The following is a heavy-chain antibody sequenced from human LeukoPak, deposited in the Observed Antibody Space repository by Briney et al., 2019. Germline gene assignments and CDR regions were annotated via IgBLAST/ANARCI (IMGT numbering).Heavy chain of an antibody. D-gene: IGHD3-3*01. CDR2: INPNSGGT. CDR1: GYTFTGYY. J-gene: IGHJ5*02. Sequence: ASVKVSCKASGYTFTGYYMHWVRQAPGQGLEWMGWINPNSGGTNYAQKFQGRVTMTRDTSISTAYMELSRLRSDDTAVYYCARDRAEYYDFWSGYYHTDWFDPWGQGTLGTVSA. CDR3: ARDRAEYYDFWSGYYHTDWFDP. V-gene: IGHV1-2*02.